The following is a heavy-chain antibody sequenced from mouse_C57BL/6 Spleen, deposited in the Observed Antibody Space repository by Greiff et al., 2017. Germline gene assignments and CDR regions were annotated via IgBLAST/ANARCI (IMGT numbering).Heavy chain of an antibody. V-gene: IGHV1-42*01. CDR3: ARSYDYSLFDY. CDR1: GYSFTGYY. J-gene: IGHJ2*01. CDR2: INPSTGGT. D-gene: IGHD2-4*01. Sequence: EVKLMESGPELVKPGASVKISCKASGYSFTGYYMNWVKQSPEKSLEWIGEINPSTGGTTYNQKFKAKATLTVDKSSSTAYMQLKSLTSEDSAVYYCARSYDYSLFDYWGQGTTLTVSS.